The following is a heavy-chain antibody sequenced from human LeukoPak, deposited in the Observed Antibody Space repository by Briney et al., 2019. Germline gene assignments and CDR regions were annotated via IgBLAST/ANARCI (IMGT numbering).Heavy chain of an antibody. Sequence: SETLSLTCTVSGAAISTYFWSWIRQSPGKGLEWIGYIYSSGSTEYNPSLKSRVTISVDASKNQFALTLRSLTAADTAVYYCARDFWSGSVGFDPWGQGTLVTVSS. V-gene: IGHV4-59*01. D-gene: IGHD3-3*01. CDR3: ARDFWSGSVGFDP. CDR2: IYSSGST. J-gene: IGHJ5*02. CDR1: GAAISTYF.